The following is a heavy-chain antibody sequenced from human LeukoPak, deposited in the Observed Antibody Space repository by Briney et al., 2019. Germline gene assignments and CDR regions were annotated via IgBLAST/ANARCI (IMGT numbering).Heavy chain of an antibody. V-gene: IGHV3-48*03. Sequence: GGSLGLSCAASGFTFSRYEMNWVRQAPGKGLEWVSYISSSGSTIYYADSVKGRFTISRDNAKNSLYLQMNSLRAEDTAVYYCARDKSGSYYSDYWGQGTLVTVSS. CDR1: GFTFSRYE. D-gene: IGHD1-26*01. J-gene: IGHJ4*02. CDR3: ARDKSGSYYSDY. CDR2: ISSSGSTI.